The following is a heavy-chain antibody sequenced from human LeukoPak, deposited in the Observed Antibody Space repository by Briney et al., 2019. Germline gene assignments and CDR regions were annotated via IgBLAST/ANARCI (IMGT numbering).Heavy chain of an antibody. CDR2: ISYDGSNK. Sequence: GGSLRLSCAASGFTFSSYGMHWVRQAPGKGLEWVAVISYDGSNKYYANSVKGRFTISRDNSKNTLYLQMNSLRAEDTAVYYCARLNYDFWSGVWEGYYMDVWGKGTTVTVSS. CDR3: ARLNYDFWSGVWEGYYMDV. V-gene: IGHV3-30*03. J-gene: IGHJ6*03. D-gene: IGHD3-3*01. CDR1: GFTFSSYG.